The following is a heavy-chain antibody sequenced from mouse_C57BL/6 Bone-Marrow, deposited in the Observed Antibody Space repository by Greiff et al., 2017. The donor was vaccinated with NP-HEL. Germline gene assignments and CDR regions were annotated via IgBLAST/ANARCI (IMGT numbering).Heavy chain of an antibody. Sequence: EVQRVESGGDLVKPGGSLKLSCAASGFTFSSYGMSWVRQTPDKRLEWVATISSGGSYTYYPDSVKGRFTISRDNAKNTLYLQMSSLKSEDTAMYYCARQITTVVAYYAMDYWGQGTSVTVSS. CDR1: GFTFSSYG. CDR3: ARQITTVVAYYAMDY. J-gene: IGHJ4*01. D-gene: IGHD1-1*01. CDR2: ISSGGSYT. V-gene: IGHV5-6*01.